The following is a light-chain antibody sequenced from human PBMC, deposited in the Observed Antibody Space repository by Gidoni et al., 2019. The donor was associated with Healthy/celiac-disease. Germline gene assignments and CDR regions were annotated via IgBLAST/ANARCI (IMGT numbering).Light chain of an antibody. Sequence: EIVLTQSPGTLSLSPGERATLSCRASQSVSSIYLAWYQQKPGQDPRLLIYGASSRATGIPDRFSGSGSGTDFTLTISRLEPEDFAVYYCQQYGSSSWTFGQGTKVEIK. CDR3: QQYGSSSWT. V-gene: IGKV3-20*01. CDR2: GAS. J-gene: IGKJ1*01. CDR1: QSVSSIY.